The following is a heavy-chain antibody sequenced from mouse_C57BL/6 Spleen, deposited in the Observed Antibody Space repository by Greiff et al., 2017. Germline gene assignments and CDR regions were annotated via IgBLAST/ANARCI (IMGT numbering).Heavy chain of an antibody. J-gene: IGHJ2*01. CDR3: ARDTGSSYFDY. V-gene: IGHV3-6*01. Sequence: EVKLQESGPGLVKPSQSLSLTCSVTGYSITSGYYWNWIRQFPGNKLEWMGYISYDGSNNYNPSLKNRITITLDTSKNQFFLKLNSVTTEYTATYYCARDTGSSYFDYWGQGTTLTVSS. CDR2: ISYDGSN. CDR1: GYSITSGYY. D-gene: IGHD1-1*01.